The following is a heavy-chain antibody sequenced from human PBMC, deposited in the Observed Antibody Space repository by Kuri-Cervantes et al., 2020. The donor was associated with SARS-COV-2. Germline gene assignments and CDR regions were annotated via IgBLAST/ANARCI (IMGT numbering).Heavy chain of an antibody. J-gene: IGHJ4*02. CDR3: ASSQGYCSSTSCYHGVDIGRFDY. CDR1: GFTFSDYY. Sequence: GGSLRLSCAASGFTFSDYYMSWIRQAPGKGLEWVSYISSSGSTIYYADSVKGRFTISRDNAKNSLYLQMNSLRAEDTAVYYCASSQGYCSSTSCYHGVDIGRFDYWDQGTLVTVSS. CDR2: ISSSGSTI. D-gene: IGHD2-2*01. V-gene: IGHV3-11*04.